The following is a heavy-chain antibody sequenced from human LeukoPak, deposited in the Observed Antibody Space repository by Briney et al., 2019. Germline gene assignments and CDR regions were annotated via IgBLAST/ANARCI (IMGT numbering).Heavy chain of an antibody. CDR1: GGSFSGYY. CDR3: ARTSAYDYDDY. J-gene: IGHJ4*02. D-gene: IGHD5-12*01. V-gene: IGHV4-34*01. Sequence: SETLSLTCAVYGGSFSGYYWSWIRQPPGEGLEWIGEINHSGSTNYNPSLKSRVTISVDTSKNQFSLKLSSVTAADTAVYYCARTSAYDYDDYWGQGTLVTVSS. CDR2: INHSGST.